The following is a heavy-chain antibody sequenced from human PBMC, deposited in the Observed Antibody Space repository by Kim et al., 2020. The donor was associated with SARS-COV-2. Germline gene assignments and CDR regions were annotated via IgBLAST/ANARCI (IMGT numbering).Heavy chain of an antibody. J-gene: IGHJ6*02. CDR2: INPSGGGT. Sequence: ASVKVSCKASGYTFTSYYMHWVRQAPGQGLEWMGIINPSGGGTSYAQKFQGRVTMTRDTSTSTVYMELSSLRSEDTAVYYCAREGSSSADGDYGMDVWGQGTTVTVSS. D-gene: IGHD6-13*01. CDR1: GYTFTSYY. CDR3: AREGSSSADGDYGMDV. V-gene: IGHV1-46*01.